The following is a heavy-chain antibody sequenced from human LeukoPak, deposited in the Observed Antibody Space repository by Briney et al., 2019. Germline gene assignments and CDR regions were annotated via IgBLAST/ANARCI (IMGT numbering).Heavy chain of an antibody. V-gene: IGHV4-61*02. CDR3: ARGYSSSWYQLNWFDP. Sequence: SETLSLTCTVSGGSISSGSYYWSWIRQPAGKGLEWIGRIYTSGSTNYNPSLKSRVTISVDTFKNQFSLKLSSVTAADTAVYYCARGYSSSWYQLNWFDPWGQGTLVTVSS. CDR1: GGSISSGSYY. CDR2: IYTSGST. J-gene: IGHJ5*02. D-gene: IGHD6-13*01.